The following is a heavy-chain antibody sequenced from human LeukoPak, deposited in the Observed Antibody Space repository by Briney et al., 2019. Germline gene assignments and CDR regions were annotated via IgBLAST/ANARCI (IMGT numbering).Heavy chain of an antibody. J-gene: IGHJ4*02. CDR2: IYYSGST. D-gene: IGHD6-13*01. Sequence: PSQTLSLTCTVSGGSISSGDYYWSWIRQPPRKGLEWIGYIYYSGSTYYNPSLKSRVTISVDTSKNQFSLKLNSVTAADTAVYSCARAPVDSSGWYTAHFDYWGQGTLVTVSS. V-gene: IGHV4-30-4*08. CDR1: GGSISSGDYY. CDR3: ARAPVDSSGWYTAHFDY.